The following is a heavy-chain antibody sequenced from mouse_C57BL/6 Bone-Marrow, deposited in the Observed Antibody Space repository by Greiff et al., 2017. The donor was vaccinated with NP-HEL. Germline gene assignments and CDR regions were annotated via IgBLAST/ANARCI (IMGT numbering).Heavy chain of an antibody. V-gene: IGHV1-15*01. CDR1: GYTFTDYE. CDR2: IDPETGGT. J-gene: IGHJ1*03. CDR3: TGYGDSWYGV. D-gene: IGHD2-13*01. Sequence: VQLQESGAELVRPGASVTLSCKASGYTFTDYEMHWVKQTPVHGLEWIGAIDPETGGTAYNQKFKGKAILTADKSSSTAYMELRSLTSEDSAVYYCTGYGDSWYGVWGTGTTVTVSS.